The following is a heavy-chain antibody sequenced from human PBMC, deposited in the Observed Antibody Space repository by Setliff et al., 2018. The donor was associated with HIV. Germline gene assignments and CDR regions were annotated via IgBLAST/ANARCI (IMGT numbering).Heavy chain of an antibody. D-gene: IGHD6-19*01. CDR2: INHSGST. J-gene: IGHJ3*02. V-gene: IGHV4-34*01. Sequence: LSLTCAVYGGSFSGDYWSWIRQPPGKGLEWIGEINHSGSTNYNPSLKSRVTISVDTSKNQFSLKLTSVTVADTAVYYCARGRGGSGWYIPSTGHAFDIWGRGTMVTVSS. CDR1: GGSFSGDY. CDR3: ARGRGGSGWYIPSTGHAFDI.